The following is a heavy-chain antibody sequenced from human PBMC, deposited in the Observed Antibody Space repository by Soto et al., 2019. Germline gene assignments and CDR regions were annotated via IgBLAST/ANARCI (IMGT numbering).Heavy chain of an antibody. V-gene: IGHV1-69*13. D-gene: IGHD3-22*01. CDR3: ARGATYYYDSTSYYFDY. Sequence: SVKVSCKASGGTFSSYAISWVRQAPGQGLEWMGGIIPIFGTANYAQKFQGRVTITADESTSTAYMELSSLRSEDTAVYFCARGATYYYDSTSYYFDYWGQGTLVTVSS. J-gene: IGHJ4*02. CDR1: GGTFSSYA. CDR2: IIPIFGTA.